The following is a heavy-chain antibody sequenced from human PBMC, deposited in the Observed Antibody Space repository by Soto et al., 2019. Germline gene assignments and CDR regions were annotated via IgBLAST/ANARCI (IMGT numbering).Heavy chain of an antibody. CDR2: ISSNGGST. Sequence: GGSLRLSCAASGFTVSSSYMTWVRQAPGKGLEYVSAISSNGGSTYYANSVKGRFTISRDNSKNTLYLQMGSLRAEDMAVYYCARGFGWLDYWGQGTLVTVSS. V-gene: IGHV3-64*01. J-gene: IGHJ4*02. CDR1: GFTVSSSY. D-gene: IGHD6-19*01. CDR3: ARGFGWLDY.